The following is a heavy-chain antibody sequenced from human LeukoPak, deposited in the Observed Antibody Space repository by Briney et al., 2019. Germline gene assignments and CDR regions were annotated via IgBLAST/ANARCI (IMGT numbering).Heavy chain of an antibody. J-gene: IGHJ4*02. Sequence: SGGSLRLSCAASGFTFDGYGMNWVRHVPGKGLEWVSGISSNGDATGYADSVKGRFTIARDNAKNSVYLEMNSLRAEDTAVYYCARIGDYYDTSGYAPRPLDYWGQGTLVTVSS. CDR2: ISSNGDAT. CDR3: ARIGDYYDTSGYAPRPLDY. CDR1: GFTFDGYG. D-gene: IGHD3-22*01. V-gene: IGHV3-20*04.